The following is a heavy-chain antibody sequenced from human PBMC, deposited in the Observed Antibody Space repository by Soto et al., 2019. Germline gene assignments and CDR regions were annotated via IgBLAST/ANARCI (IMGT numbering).Heavy chain of an antibody. CDR2: IYYSGST. Sequence: QVQLQESGPGLVKPSQTLSLTCTVSGGSISSGGYYWSWIRQHPGKGLEWIGYIYYSGSTYYNPSLKSRVTISVDTSKNQFSLKLSSVTAADTAVYYCARDGAGVVPAAVGMDVWGQGTTVTVSS. D-gene: IGHD2-2*01. V-gene: IGHV4-31*03. J-gene: IGHJ6*02. CDR3: ARDGAGVVPAAVGMDV. CDR1: GGSISSGGYY.